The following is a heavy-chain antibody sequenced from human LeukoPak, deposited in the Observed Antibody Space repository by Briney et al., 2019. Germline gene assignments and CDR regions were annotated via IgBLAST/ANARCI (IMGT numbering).Heavy chain of an antibody. CDR2: ISAYNGNT. CDR1: GYTFTSYG. Sequence: ASVKVSCKASGYTFTSYGISWVRQAPGQGLEWMGWISAYNGNTNYAQKLQGRVTMTTDTSTSTAYMELRSLGSDDTAVYYCARDLHYYGSGSYYPYSYGMDVWGQGTTVTVSS. V-gene: IGHV1-18*01. CDR3: ARDLHYYGSGSYYPYSYGMDV. J-gene: IGHJ6*02. D-gene: IGHD3-10*01.